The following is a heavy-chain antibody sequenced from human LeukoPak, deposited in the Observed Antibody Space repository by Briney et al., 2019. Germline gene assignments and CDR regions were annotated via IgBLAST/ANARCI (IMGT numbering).Heavy chain of an antibody. J-gene: IGHJ4*02. CDR1: GYTFTSCG. Sequence: ASVKVSCKASGYTFTSCGISWVRHAPGQGLEWMGWISAYNGNTNYAQKLQGRVTMTTDTSTSTAYMELRSLRSDDTAVYYCARDRRPFSQARYYFAYWGQGTLVTVSS. V-gene: IGHV1-18*01. D-gene: IGHD3-10*01. CDR2: ISAYNGNT. CDR3: ARDRRPFSQARYYFAY.